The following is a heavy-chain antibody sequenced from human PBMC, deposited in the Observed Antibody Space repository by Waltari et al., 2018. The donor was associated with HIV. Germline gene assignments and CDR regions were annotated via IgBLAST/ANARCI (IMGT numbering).Heavy chain of an antibody. Sequence: EVQLVESGGGLVKPGGSLRLSCAASGFTFSSYSMNWVRQAPGKGLEWVSSIRSSSSYIYHAAAVKGRFTSSRDNAKNSLYLQMNSLGAEDTAVYYCARDQYRWTTVTSGSFDYWGQGTLVTVSS. D-gene: IGHD4-17*01. CDR2: IRSSSSYI. J-gene: IGHJ4*02. CDR3: ARDQYRWTTVTSGSFDY. CDR1: GFTFSSYS. V-gene: IGHV3-21*01.